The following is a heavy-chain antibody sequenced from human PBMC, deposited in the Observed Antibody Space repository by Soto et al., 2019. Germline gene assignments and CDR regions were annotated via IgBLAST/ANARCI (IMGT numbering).Heavy chain of an antibody. Sequence: SGFTFSSYGMHWVRQAPGKGLEWVAVIWYDGSNKYYADSVKGRFTISRDNSKNTLYLQMNSLRAEDTAVYYCAREDYDYVWGSYRPAPTDYWGQGTLVTVSS. CDR2: IWYDGSNK. D-gene: IGHD3-16*02. CDR1: GFTFSSYG. V-gene: IGHV3-33*01. J-gene: IGHJ4*02. CDR3: AREDYDYVWGSYRPAPTDY.